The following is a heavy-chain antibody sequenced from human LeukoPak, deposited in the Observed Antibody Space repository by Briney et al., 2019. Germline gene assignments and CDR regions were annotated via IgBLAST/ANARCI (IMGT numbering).Heavy chain of an antibody. CDR2: IYYSGST. J-gene: IGHJ6*02. CDR1: GGSISSSSYY. CDR3: GGIKSRWGYDVLLLGRVGGRNRQQKRSGVFNDHYYYYYGMDV. Sequence: SETLSLTCTVSGGSISSSSYYWGWIRQPPGKGLEWIGSIYYSGSTYYNPSLKSRVTISVDTSKNQFSLKLSSVTAADTAVYYCGGIKSRWGYDVLLLGRVGGRNRQQKRSGVFNDHYYYYYGMDVWGQGTTVTVSS. D-gene: IGHD3-10*02. V-gene: IGHV4-39*01.